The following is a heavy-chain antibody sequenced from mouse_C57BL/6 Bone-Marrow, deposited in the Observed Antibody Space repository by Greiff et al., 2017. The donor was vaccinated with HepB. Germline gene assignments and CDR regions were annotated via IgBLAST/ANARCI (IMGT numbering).Heavy chain of an antibody. J-gene: IGHJ2*01. CDR1: GYTFTSYW. D-gene: IGHD3-3*01. CDR3: ARPYFRGFDY. CDR2: IDPSDSYT. Sequence: QVQLKQPGAELVRPGTSVKLSCKASGYTFTSYWMHWVKQRPGQGLEWIGVIDPSDSYTNYNQKFKGKATLTVDTSSSTAYMQLSSLTSEDSAVYYCARPYFRGFDYWGQGTTLTVSS. V-gene: IGHV1-59*01.